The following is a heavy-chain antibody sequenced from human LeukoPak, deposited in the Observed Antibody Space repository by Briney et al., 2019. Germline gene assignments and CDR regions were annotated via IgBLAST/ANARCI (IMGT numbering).Heavy chain of an antibody. Sequence: GGSLRLSCAASGFTFSSYSMNWVRQAPGKGLEWVSCISSSSSTIYYADSVKGRFTISRDNAKNSLYLQMNSLRAEDTAVYYCARDGFMVRGVFDYWGQGTLVTVSS. D-gene: IGHD3-10*01. CDR3: ARDGFMVRGVFDY. V-gene: IGHV3-48*01. J-gene: IGHJ4*02. CDR1: GFTFSSYS. CDR2: ISSSSSTI.